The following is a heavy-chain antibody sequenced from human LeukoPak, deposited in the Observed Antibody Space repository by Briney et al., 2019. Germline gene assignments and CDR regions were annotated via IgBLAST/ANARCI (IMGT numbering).Heavy chain of an antibody. J-gene: IGHJ3*02. V-gene: IGHV5-51*01. CDR2: IYPGDSDT. CDR3: ARHYTPYDAFDI. CDR1: GSTFSNYW. Sequence: GESLKISCKGSGSTFSNYWIGWVRQMPGKGLEWMGIIYPGDSDTKYSPSVQGQVTISADKSITTTYLQWTSLKASDTAMYYCARHYTPYDAFDIWGPGTMVTVSS.